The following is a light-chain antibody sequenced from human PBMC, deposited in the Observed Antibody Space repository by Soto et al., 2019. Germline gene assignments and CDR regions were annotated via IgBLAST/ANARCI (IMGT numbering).Light chain of an antibody. CDR3: RLYTNITTRACV. CDR1: SGDMGSYNR. J-gene: IGLJ1*01. CDR2: EVT. V-gene: IGLV2-14*01. Sequence: QSALTQPASVSGSPGQSITISCTGTSGDMGSYNRVSWYQQHPGKAPKLIIYEVTDRPSGVSNRFSGSKSGNTGSLTISGLQAEDEVEYYCRLYTNITTRACVFGTGTTLTVL.